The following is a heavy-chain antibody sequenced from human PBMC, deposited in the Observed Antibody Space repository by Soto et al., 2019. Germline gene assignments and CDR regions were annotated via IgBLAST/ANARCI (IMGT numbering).Heavy chain of an antibody. D-gene: IGHD1-26*01. CDR2: IIPIFGTA. CDR3: AREISGSGPI. V-gene: IGHV1-69*13. CDR1: GGTFSSYA. Sequence: VASVKVSCKASGGTFSSYAISWVRQAPGQGLEWMGGIIPIFGTADYAQKFQGRVTITADESTSTAYMELTSLRSEDTAVYYCAREISGSGPIWGPGTMVTV. J-gene: IGHJ3*02.